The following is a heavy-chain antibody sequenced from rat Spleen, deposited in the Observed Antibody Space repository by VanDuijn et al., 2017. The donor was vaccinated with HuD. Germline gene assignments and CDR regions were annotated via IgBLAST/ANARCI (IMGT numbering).Heavy chain of an antibody. Sequence: EVQLVESGGGLVQPGRSLKLSCAASGFTFSDYNMAWVRQAPTKGLEWVASINYDGDNTYYRDSVKGRFTISRDNAKNSLYLQMDSLRSEDTATYYCARNYGGYSVAFDYWGQGVMVTVSS. J-gene: IGHJ2*01. V-gene: IGHV5-20*01. CDR3: ARNYGGYSVAFDY. CDR1: GFTFSDYN. D-gene: IGHD1-11*01. CDR2: INYDGDNT.